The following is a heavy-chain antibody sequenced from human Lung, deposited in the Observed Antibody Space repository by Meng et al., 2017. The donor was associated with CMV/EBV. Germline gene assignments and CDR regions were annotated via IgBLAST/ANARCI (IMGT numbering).Heavy chain of an antibody. Sequence: GSLRLXCTVSGGSVSNDRYFWGWIRQTPGKRLEWLGYIYYSGSTYYNPALKSRVTISVDTSKNQFSLRLSSVTVADTAIFYCVRDEIVGATTRGIDVWGRGXTVTVSS. D-gene: IGHD1-26*01. J-gene: IGHJ6*02. CDR2: IYYSGST. CDR3: VRDEIVGATTRGIDV. V-gene: IGHV4-61*01. CDR1: GGSVSNDRYF.